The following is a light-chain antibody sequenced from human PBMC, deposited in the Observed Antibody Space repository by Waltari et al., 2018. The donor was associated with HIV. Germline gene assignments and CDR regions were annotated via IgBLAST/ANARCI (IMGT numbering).Light chain of an antibody. CDR3: QQYNNWPSLT. Sequence: EIVMTQSPATLSVSPGERTTLSCRASQSINNNFTWYQQRPGQAPRLLIFGASTRATGIPARFSGSGSGTEFTLTITSLQSEDFAVYYCQQYNNWPSLTFGGGTKVEIK. CDR1: QSINNN. J-gene: IGKJ4*01. V-gene: IGKV3-15*01. CDR2: GAS.